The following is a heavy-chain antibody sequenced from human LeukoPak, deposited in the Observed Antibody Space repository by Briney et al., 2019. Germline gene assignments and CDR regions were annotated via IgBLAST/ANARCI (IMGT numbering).Heavy chain of an antibody. CDR2: INHSGST. V-gene: IGHV4-34*01. CDR3: ARRMTTSGY. D-gene: IGHD3-16*01. J-gene: IGHJ4*02. Sequence: SETLSLTCAVYGGSFSGYYWSWIRQPPGKGLEWIGEINHSGSTNYNPSLKSRVTISVDTSKNQFSLKLSSVTAADTAVCYCARRMTTSGYWGQGTLVTVSS. CDR1: GGSFSGYY.